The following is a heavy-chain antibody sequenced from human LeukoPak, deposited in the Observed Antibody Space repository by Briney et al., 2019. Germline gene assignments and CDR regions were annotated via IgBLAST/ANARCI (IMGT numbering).Heavy chain of an antibody. CDR3: ARGDSSGYDY. CDR1: GFTFSSYS. D-gene: IGHD3-22*01. CDR2: ISSSSSYV. Sequence: GGSLRLSCAASGFTFSSYSMNWVRQAPGKGLEWVSSISSSSSYVYYADSVKGRFTISRDNAKNSLYLQMNSLRAEDTAVYYCARGDSSGYDYWGQGTLVTVSS. V-gene: IGHV3-21*01. J-gene: IGHJ4*02.